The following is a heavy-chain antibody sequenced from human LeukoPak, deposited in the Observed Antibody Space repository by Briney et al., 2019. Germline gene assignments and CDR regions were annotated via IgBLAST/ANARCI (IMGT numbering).Heavy chain of an antibody. CDR1: GGSISSYY. CDR3: ARTIAEYSSSWYEDY. V-gene: IGHV4-4*09. CDR2: IYTSGST. J-gene: IGHJ4*02. Sequence: SETLSLTCTVSGGSISSYYWSWIRQPPGKGLEWIGYIYTSGSTNYNPSLKSRVTISVDTSKNQFSLKLSSVTAADTAVYYCARTIAEYSSSWYEDYWGQGTLVTVSS. D-gene: IGHD6-13*01.